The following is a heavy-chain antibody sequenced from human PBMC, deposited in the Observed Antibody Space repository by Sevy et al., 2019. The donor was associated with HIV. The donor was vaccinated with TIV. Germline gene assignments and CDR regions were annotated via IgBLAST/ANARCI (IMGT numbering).Heavy chain of an antibody. J-gene: IGHJ4*02. D-gene: IGHD5-18*01. CDR1: GFTFSNYW. Sequence: GESRKISCAASGFTFSNYWMHWVRQAPEKGLMWVSRISXDGSITNYADSVKGRFTISRDNAKNTLYLQMNSLRVEDTAVYYCARVRGYSYGEFDYWGQGTLVTVSS. V-gene: IGHV3-74*01. CDR3: ARVRGYSYGEFDY. CDR2: ISXDGSIT.